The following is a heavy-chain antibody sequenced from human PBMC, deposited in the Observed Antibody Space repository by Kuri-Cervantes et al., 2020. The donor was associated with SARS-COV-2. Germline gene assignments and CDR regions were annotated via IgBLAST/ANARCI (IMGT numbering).Heavy chain of an antibody. J-gene: IGHJ5*02. CDR2: INHSGST. D-gene: IGHD5-24*01. Sequence: SETLSLTCAVYGGSFSGYYWSWIRQPPGKGLEWIGEINHSGSTNYNPSLKSRVTISVDTSKNQFSLKLSSVTAADTAVYYCASSTKGSRDGYSNRGGWFDPWGQGTPVTVSS. CDR3: ASSTKGSRDGYSNRGGWFDP. V-gene: IGHV4-34*01. CDR1: GGSFSGYY.